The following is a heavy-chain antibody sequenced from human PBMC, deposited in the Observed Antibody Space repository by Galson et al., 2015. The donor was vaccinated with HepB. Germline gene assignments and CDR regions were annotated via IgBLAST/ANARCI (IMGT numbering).Heavy chain of an antibody. CDR3: VRDHPGVGMDV. D-gene: IGHD3-10*01. V-gene: IGHV3-74*01. J-gene: IGHJ6*02. CDR2: IDGDGRGP. Sequence: SLRLSCAASGFTFSNYWMHWVRQVPGKGLVWVSHIDGDGRGPSYADSVRGRFIISRDNAENTLYLQMSSLRVEDTADYYCVRDHPGVGMDVWGQGTTVTVSS. CDR1: GFTFSNYW.